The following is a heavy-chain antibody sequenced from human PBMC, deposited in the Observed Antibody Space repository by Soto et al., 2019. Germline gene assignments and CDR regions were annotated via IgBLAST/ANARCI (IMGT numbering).Heavy chain of an antibody. J-gene: IGHJ3*02. CDR3: ARHPFDYVWGNLDAFDI. CDR2: IYYSGST. D-gene: IGHD3-16*01. Sequence: QLQLQESGPGLVKPSETLSLTCTVSGGSISSSSYYWGWIRQPPGKGLEWIGSIYYSGSTYYNPSLLTRVTLSVHTSKNQFSLQRSSVTAADTAVYYCARHPFDYVWGNLDAFDIWGQGTMVTVSS. CDR1: GGSISSSSYY. V-gene: IGHV4-39*01.